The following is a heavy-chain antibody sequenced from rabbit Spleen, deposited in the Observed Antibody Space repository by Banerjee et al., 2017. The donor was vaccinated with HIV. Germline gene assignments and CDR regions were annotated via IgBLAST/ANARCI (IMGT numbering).Heavy chain of an antibody. CDR1: GFDFTNYY. CDR3: ARDLTGIIGWNFYL. CDR2: INIVTGKS. J-gene: IGHJ4*01. D-gene: IGHD1-1*01. V-gene: IGHV1S45*01. Sequence: QEHLTETGGGLVQPGGSLTLSCKASGFDFTNYYISWVRQAPGKGLEWITCINIVTGKSVYASWVSGRFIMSRTSSTTVTLQMTSLTAADTAAYFCARDLTGIIGWNFYLWGPGTLVTVS.